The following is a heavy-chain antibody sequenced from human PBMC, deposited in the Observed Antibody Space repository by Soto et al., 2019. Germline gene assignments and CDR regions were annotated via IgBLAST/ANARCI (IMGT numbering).Heavy chain of an antibody. Sequence: SETLSLTCTVSGGSISSGGYSWSWIRQYPGKGLEWIGYIYYSGSTYYNPSLKSRVTISVDTSKNQFSLKLSSVTAADTAVYYCARSSFSLDPWGQGTLVTVSS. CDR2: IYYSGST. CDR3: ARSSFSLDP. J-gene: IGHJ5*02. D-gene: IGHD2-15*01. CDR1: GGSISSGGYS. V-gene: IGHV4-31*03.